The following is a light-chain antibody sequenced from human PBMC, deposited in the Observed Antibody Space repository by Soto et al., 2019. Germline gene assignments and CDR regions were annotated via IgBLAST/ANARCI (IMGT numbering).Light chain of an antibody. Sequence: EVVMTQSPATLSVSPGERATLSCRASQSVSSYLAWYQQKPGQAPRLLIYDASNRATGIPARFSGSGSGTDFTLNLSSIENEELAVYYCKKRSNWRITVGQGQRREIK. V-gene: IGKV3-11*01. CDR1: QSVSSY. CDR2: DAS. J-gene: IGKJ5*01. CDR3: KKRSNWRIT.